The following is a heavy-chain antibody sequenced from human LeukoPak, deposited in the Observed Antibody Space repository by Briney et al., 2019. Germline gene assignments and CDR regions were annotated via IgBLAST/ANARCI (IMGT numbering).Heavy chain of an antibody. CDR1: GFTFNRFG. J-gene: IGHJ4*02. Sequence: GGSLRLSCAASGFTFNRFGMHWVRQAPGKGLEWVAFIRYDGSSKYYADSVKGRFTISRDNSQNTLYMQMNSLRAEDTAVYYCAKDLTLGADGTYFDYWGQGILVTVSS. V-gene: IGHV3-30*02. CDR3: AKDLTLGADGTYFDY. CDR2: IRYDGSSK. D-gene: IGHD6-13*01.